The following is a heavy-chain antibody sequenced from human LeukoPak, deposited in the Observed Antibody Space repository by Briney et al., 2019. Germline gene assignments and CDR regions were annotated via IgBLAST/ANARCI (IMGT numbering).Heavy chain of an antibody. D-gene: IGHD1-26*01. V-gene: IGHV4-4*02. CDR3: ARSFPLVGATGGDAFDI. Sequence: PSETLSLTCAVSGGSISSSNWWSWVRQPPGKGLEWIGEINHSGSTNYNPSLKSRVTISVDTSKNQFSLKLSSVTAADTAVYYCARSFPLVGATGGDAFDIWGQGTMVTVSS. CDR2: INHSGST. CDR1: GGSISSSNW. J-gene: IGHJ3*02.